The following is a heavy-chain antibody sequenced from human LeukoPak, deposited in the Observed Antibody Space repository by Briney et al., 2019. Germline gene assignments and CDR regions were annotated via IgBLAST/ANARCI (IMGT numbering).Heavy chain of an antibody. V-gene: IGHV3-66*01. CDR3: TTSYGTKRYFFDN. D-gene: IGHD3-9*01. CDR1: GFTFSSYW. CDR2: IYDGGST. J-gene: IGHJ4*02. Sequence: GGSLRLSCAASGFTFSSYWMSWVRQAPGKGLEWVSIIYDGGSTYYAESVRGRFVISRDNSENTLYLHMNNLRAEDTAMYYCTTSYGTKRYFFDNWGQGTPVAVSS.